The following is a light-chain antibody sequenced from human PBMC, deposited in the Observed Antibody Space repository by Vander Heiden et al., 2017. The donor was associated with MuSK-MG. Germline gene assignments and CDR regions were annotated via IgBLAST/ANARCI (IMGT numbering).Light chain of an antibody. CDR1: QDIGTY. J-gene: IGKJ4*01. CDR2: DVS. CDR3: QHDDIVPRIT. Sequence: DIQMTQSPSSLSASVGDRVTITCRASQDIGTYLNWYQQKPGKAPKLVTYDVSLLETGVPSRYSGRGYGKEFTFTMRSRQPEDIGAYYCQHDDIVPRITFGGGTKVEIK. V-gene: IGKV1-33*01.